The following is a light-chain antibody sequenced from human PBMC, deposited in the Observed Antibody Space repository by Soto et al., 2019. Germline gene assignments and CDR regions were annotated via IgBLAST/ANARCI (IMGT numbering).Light chain of an antibody. CDR3: RTYTTTGSAI. CDR2: EVK. J-gene: IGLJ1*01. Sequence: QSVLTQPASVSGSPGQSITITCSGTTDDVGSTDSVSWYQHHPGEAPRLVIYEVKNRPSGVPGRFPGSKSVNTASLSISGLQPEDEADYYCRTYTTTGSAIFGSGTKLTVL. V-gene: IGLV2-14*01. CDR1: TDDVGSTDS.